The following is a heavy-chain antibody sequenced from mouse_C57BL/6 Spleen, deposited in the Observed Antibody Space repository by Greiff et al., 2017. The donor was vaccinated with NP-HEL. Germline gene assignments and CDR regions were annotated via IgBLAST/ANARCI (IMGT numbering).Heavy chain of an antibody. D-gene: IGHD2-3*01. V-gene: IGHV1-64*01. Sequence: QVQLQQPGAELVKPGASVKLSCKASGYTFTSYWMHWVKQRPGQGLEWIGMIHPNSGSTNYNEKFKSKATLTVDKSSSTAYMQLSSLTSEDSAVYYCARWGIYDGYYGQYFDVWGTGTTVTVSS. CDR2: IHPNSGST. J-gene: IGHJ1*03. CDR1: GYTFTSYW. CDR3: ARWGIYDGYYGQYFDV.